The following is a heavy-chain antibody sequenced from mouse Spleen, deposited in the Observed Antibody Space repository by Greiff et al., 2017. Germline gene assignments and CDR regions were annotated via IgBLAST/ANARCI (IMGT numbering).Heavy chain of an antibody. CDR1: GYSITSGYY. Sequence: DVKLQESGPGLVKPSQSLSLTCSVSGYSITSGYYWNWIRQFPGNKLEWMGYISYDGSNNYNPSLKNRISITRDTSKNQFFLKLNSVTTEDTATYYCARFINYAMDYWGQGTSVTVSS. J-gene: IGHJ4*01. CDR2: ISYDGSN. V-gene: IGHV3-6*01. CDR3: ARFINYAMDY. D-gene: IGHD1-1*01.